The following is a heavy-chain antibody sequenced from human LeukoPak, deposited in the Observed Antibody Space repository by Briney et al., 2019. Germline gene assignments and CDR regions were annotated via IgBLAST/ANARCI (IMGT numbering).Heavy chain of an antibody. V-gene: IGHV1-8*01. J-gene: IGHJ4*02. CDR3: ARSSVGARRRIDY. D-gene: IGHD1-26*01. Sequence: ASVKVSCKASGYTFTSYDINWVRQAPGRGLEWMGWMNPNSGNTGYAQKFQGRVTMTRSTSINTAYMELNSLTSEDTAAYYCARSSVGARRRIDYWGQGSLVTVSS. CDR2: MNPNSGNT. CDR1: GYTFTSYD.